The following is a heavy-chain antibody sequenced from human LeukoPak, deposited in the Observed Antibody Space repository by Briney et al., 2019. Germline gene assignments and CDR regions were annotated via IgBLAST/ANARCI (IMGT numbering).Heavy chain of an antibody. V-gene: IGHV4-59*08. D-gene: IGHD6-19*01. Sequence: SETLSLTCIVSGGSVSSSYWSWIRQTPGKGLEWIGYIYYSGSTNYNPSLMSRVTISIDTSKNQFSLRLSSVTAADTAVYYCAKRGQWLLGPPKEGWGQGTLVTVSS. J-gene: IGHJ4*02. CDR2: IYYSGST. CDR1: GGSVSSSY. CDR3: AKRGQWLLGPPKEG.